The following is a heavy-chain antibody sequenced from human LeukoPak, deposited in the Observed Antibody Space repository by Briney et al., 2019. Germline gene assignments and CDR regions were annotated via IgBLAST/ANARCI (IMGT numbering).Heavy chain of an antibody. V-gene: IGHV4-4*02. Sequence: SGTLSLTCAVSGGSISSSNWWSWVRQPPGKGLEWIGEIYHSGSTNYNPSLKSRVTISVDKSKNQFSLKLSSVTAADTAVYYCATDLYDILTGYYNRWGQGTLVTVSS. CDR1: GGSISSSNW. CDR2: IYHSGST. J-gene: IGHJ4*02. D-gene: IGHD3-9*01. CDR3: ATDLYDILTGYYNR.